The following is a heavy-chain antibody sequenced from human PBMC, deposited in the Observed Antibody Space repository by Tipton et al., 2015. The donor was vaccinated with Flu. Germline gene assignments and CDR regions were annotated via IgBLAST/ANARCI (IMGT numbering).Heavy chain of an antibody. CDR1: GGSISSSSYY. J-gene: IGHJ6*03. CDR3: ARSSPVTTGRYYYYYMDV. Sequence: TLSLTCNVSGGSISSSSYYWSWIRQPAGKGLEWIGRIYASGSTTYNPSLKSRVTMSLDTSKNQFSLKLSSVTAADTAVYYCARSSPVTTGRYYYYYMDVWGKGTTVTVSS. V-gene: IGHV4-61*02. D-gene: IGHD4-17*01. CDR2: IYASGST.